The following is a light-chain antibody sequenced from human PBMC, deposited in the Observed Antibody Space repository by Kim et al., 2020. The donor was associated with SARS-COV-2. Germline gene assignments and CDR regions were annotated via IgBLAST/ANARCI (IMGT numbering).Light chain of an antibody. CDR3: QARDSSTVV. Sequence: SYELTQPPSVSVSPGQTASITCSGDKLGDKYACWYQQKPGKSPVLVIYQDSKRPSGIPERFSGSNSGNTATLTISGTQAMDEADYYCQARDSSTVV. V-gene: IGLV3-1*01. J-gene: IGLJ2*01. CDR1: KLGDKY. CDR2: QDS.